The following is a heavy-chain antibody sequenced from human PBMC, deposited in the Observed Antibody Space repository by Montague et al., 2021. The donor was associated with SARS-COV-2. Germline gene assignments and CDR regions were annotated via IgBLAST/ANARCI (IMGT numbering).Heavy chain of an antibody. CDR1: GFTFSSYA. V-gene: IGHV3-30*04. D-gene: IGHD3-16*01. CDR3: ARDNDDYIWGSWGPFDY. CDR2: ISYDGSNK. J-gene: IGHJ4*02. Sequence: SLRLSCAASGFTFSSYAMHWVRQAPGKGLEWVAVISYDGSNKYYADSVKDRFTISRDNSKNTLYLQMNSLRAEDTAVYYCARDNDDYIWGSWGPFDYWGQGTLVTVPS.